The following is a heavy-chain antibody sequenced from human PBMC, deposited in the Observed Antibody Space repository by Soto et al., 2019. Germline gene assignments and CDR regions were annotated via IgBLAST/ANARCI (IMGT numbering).Heavy chain of an antibody. CDR1: GYSFISHG. J-gene: IGHJ6*03. Sequence: QVQMEQSGAEVRRPGASVNVSCKASGYSFISHGISWVRQVPGQGLEWMGWINPYNGNTNYAQKFQDRVTLTTDKTTTTAYMELRRLRADDTALYYCARSPRISRAGDVWGKGAAVVVSS. V-gene: IGHV1-18*01. CDR3: ARSPRISRAGDV. CDR2: INPYNGNT.